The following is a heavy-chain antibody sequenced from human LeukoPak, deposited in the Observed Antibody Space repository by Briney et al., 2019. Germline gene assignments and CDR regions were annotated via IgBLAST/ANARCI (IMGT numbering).Heavy chain of an antibody. CDR3: ARDKDFWSGYVDY. Sequence: GASVKVSCKTSGYTFTDYFIHWVRQAPGQGLEWMGWINPNSGGTNYAQKFQGRVTMTRDTSISTAYMELSRLRSDDTAVYYCARDKDFWSGYVDYWGQGTLVTVSS. CDR1: GYTFTDYF. J-gene: IGHJ4*02. D-gene: IGHD3-3*01. CDR2: INPNSGGT. V-gene: IGHV1-2*02.